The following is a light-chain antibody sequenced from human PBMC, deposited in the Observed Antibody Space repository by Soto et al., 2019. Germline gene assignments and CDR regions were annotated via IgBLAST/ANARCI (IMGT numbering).Light chain of an antibody. CDR1: RSVSSR. J-gene: IGKJ5*01. CDR3: QQYNNWPPIT. Sequence: ETLMTQSPATLSVSPGERATLSCRASRSVSSRLAWYQQKPGQAPRLLIYDASTRDTAIPARFSGSGSGTEFTLTISSLQSEDFAVYYCQQYNNWPPITFGQGTRLEIK. CDR2: DAS. V-gene: IGKV3-15*01.